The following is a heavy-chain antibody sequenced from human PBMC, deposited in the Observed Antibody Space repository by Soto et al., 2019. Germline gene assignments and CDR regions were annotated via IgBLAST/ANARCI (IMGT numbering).Heavy chain of an antibody. V-gene: IGHV4-4*02. D-gene: IGHD1-20*01. J-gene: IGHJ3*01. CDR2: ISHSGTS. CDR1: GGSISNSHW. Sequence: QVQLQESGPGLVKPSGTLSLTCAVSGGSISNSHWWTWVRQSPGKGLEYIGEISHSGTSNSNRSLKSRVTLSVDRSKNHFSLTLTSVTAADTAVYYCARVVLSITRGAFDAWGQGTPVIVSS. CDR3: ARVVLSITRGAFDA.